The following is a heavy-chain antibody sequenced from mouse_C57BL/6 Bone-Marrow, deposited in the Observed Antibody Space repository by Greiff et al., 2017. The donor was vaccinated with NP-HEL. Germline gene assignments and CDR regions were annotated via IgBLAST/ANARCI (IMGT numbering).Heavy chain of an antibody. CDR1: GYAFSSYW. D-gene: IGHD2-1*01. Sequence: VQRVESGAELVKPGASVKISCKASGYAFSSYWMNWVKQRPGKGLEWIGQIYPGDGDTNNNGKFKGKATLNADNSSSTAYMQLSSLTSEDSAVYFCARCGNYLAWFAYWGQGTLVTVSA. CDR2: IYPGDGDT. J-gene: IGHJ3*01. V-gene: IGHV1-80*01. CDR3: ARCGNYLAWFAY.